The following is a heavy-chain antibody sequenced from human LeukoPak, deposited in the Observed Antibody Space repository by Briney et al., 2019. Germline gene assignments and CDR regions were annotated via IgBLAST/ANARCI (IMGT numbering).Heavy chain of an antibody. Sequence: NPSETLSLTCIVSGDSISSSSYYWGWIRQPPGKGLEWIGSIYYSGSTYYNPSLKSRVTISVDTSKNQFSLKLSSVTAADTAVYYCARLKPLVGRFLESLGSADYWGQGTLVTVSS. CDR3: ARLKPLVGRFLESLGSADY. CDR1: GDSISSSSYY. D-gene: IGHD3-3*01. J-gene: IGHJ4*02. CDR2: IYYSGST. V-gene: IGHV4-39*01.